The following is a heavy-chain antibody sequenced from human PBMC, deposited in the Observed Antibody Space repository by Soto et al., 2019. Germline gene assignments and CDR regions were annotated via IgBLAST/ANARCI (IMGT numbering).Heavy chain of an antibody. CDR2: IYYSGST. CDR3: ARHGLTDYDFWSGYYYVGWFDP. J-gene: IGHJ5*02. Sequence: SETLSLTCTVSGGSISSYYWSWIRQPPGKGLEWIGYIYYSGSTNYNPSLKSRVTISVDTSKNQFSLKLSSVTAADTAVYYCARHGLTDYDFWSGYYYVGWFDPWGQGTLVTVSS. V-gene: IGHV4-59*08. CDR1: GGSISSYY. D-gene: IGHD3-3*01.